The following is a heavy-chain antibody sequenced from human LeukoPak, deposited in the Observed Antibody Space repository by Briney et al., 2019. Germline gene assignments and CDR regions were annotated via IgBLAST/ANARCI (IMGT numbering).Heavy chain of an antibody. Sequence: ASVKVSCKASGYTFTGYYMHWVRQAPGQGPEWMGWINPNSGGTNYAQKFQGRVTMTRDTSISTAYMELSRLRSDDTAVYYCARDLGQWLVVYYYMDVWGKGTTVTISS. J-gene: IGHJ6*03. CDR3: ARDLGQWLVVYYYMDV. D-gene: IGHD6-19*01. CDR2: INPNSGGT. V-gene: IGHV1-2*02. CDR1: GYTFTGYY.